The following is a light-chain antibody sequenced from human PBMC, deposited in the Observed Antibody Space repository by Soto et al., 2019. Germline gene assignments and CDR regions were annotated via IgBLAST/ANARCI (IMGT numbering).Light chain of an antibody. CDR2: DAS. CDR1: QDIRNY. J-gene: IGKJ2*01. V-gene: IGKV1-33*01. CDR3: QQYDTLPPGYT. Sequence: DVQVTQSPSSLSASVGDRVTITYQANQDIRNYLNWYQHKAGQAPQLLIYDASSLETGVPSRFSGSGSGTHFTLTIASLQPEDTATYYCQQYDTLPPGYTFGQGTKLQI.